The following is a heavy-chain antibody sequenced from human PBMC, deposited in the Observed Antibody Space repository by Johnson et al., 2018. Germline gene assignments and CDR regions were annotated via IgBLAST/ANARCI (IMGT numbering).Heavy chain of an antibody. J-gene: IGHJ3*02. CDR1: GFTFSSYG. D-gene: IGHD2-2*01. V-gene: IGHV3-30*18. Sequence: QVQLVESGGGVVQXGRSXRLXCAASGFTFSSYGMHWVRQAPGKGLEWVAVISYDGSNKYYADSVKGRFTIPRDNSKNTLYLQMNSLRAEDTAVYYCANALRWGIVPQAGAFDIWGQGTRVTVSS. CDR2: ISYDGSNK. CDR3: ANALRWGIVPQAGAFDI.